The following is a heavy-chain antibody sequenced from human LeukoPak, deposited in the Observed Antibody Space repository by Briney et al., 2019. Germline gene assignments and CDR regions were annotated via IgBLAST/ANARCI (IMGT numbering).Heavy chain of an antibody. Sequence: GGSLRLSCAASGFTFSSFGMSWVRQAPGRGLEWVSAISGRDSNTYYADSVKGRFTISRDNSKNTLYLQMSSLRAEDTAVYYCAKRSDYGSDGNYFDYWGQGTPVTVSS. D-gene: IGHD4-17*01. CDR2: ISGRDSNT. V-gene: IGHV3-23*01. CDR1: GFTFSSFG. CDR3: AKRSDYGSDGNYFDY. J-gene: IGHJ4*02.